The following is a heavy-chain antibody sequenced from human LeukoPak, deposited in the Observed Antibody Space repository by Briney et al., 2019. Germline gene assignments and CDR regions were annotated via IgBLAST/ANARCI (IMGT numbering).Heavy chain of an antibody. CDR2: INTGGSST. D-gene: IGHD6-13*01. V-gene: IGHV3-74*01. CDR1: GFTFSSYW. Sequence: GGSLRLSCAASGFTFSSYWMHWVRQVPGKGLVWVSRINTGGSSTTYADSVKGRFTISRDNSKNTLYLQMNSLRAEDTAVYYCAKDIDPSPYSSSWNYWGQGTLVTVSS. CDR3: AKDIDPSPYSSSWNY. J-gene: IGHJ4*02.